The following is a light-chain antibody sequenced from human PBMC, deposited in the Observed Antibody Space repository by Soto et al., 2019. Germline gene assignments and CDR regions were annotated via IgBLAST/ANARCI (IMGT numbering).Light chain of an antibody. Sequence: DIQLTQSPSTVSASVGDRVTINCRASQSISSRLAWYQQKAGEAPKLLIYDASNLEGGVPSRFSGSGSWTEFTLSISSLQPDDFATYHCQQYYSSPYTFGQGTKLEVK. J-gene: IGKJ2*01. CDR1: QSISSR. CDR2: DAS. CDR3: QQYYSSPYT. V-gene: IGKV1-5*01.